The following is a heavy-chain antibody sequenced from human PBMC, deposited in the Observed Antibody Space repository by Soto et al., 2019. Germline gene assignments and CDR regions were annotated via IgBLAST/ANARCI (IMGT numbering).Heavy chain of an antibody. V-gene: IGHV1-8*01. CDR1: GYTFTSYD. CDR3: ATWGSYRYTLRYFAL. CDR2: MNPNSGNT. J-gene: IGHJ2*01. Sequence: QVQLVQSGAEVKKPGASVKVSCKASGYTFTSYDINWVRQATGQGLEWMGWMNPNSGNTGYAQKFQGRVTMTRNTSISRAYMELSSMRSEDTAVYYCATWGSYRYTLRYFALWGRGTLVTVSS. D-gene: IGHD3-16*02.